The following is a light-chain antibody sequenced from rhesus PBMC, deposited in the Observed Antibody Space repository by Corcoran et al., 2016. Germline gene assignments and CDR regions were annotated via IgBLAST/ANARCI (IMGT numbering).Light chain of an antibody. CDR2: YAT. CDR1: QGISSY. V-gene: IGKV1-25*01. CDR3: QQYNSLPRT. J-gene: IGKJ4*01. Sequence: DIQMTQSPSSVSASVGDRVTITCRASQGISSYLAWYQQKPGKSPKLLIYYATTLQSGVPSRFSGSGSGTEFTLTISSLQPEDFATYSCQQYNSLPRTFGGGTKVEIK.